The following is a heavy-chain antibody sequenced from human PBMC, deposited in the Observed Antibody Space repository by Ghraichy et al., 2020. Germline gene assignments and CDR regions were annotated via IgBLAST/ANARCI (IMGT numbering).Heavy chain of an antibody. J-gene: IGHJ6*02. CDR3: AKVRDTIGYYSFRGACYCRDV. CDR1: GFTFNRYA. V-gene: IGHV3-30*18. Sequence: GGSLRLSCVASGFTFNRYAMHWVRQAPGKGLEWVSVTSNDGSNKFYGGSVQGRFTISRDNSKNTLFLQMNYLRPEDTAVYYCAKVRDTIGYYSFRGACYCRDVWGQGTTVAVCS. D-gene: IGHD3-22*01. CDR2: TSNDGSNK.